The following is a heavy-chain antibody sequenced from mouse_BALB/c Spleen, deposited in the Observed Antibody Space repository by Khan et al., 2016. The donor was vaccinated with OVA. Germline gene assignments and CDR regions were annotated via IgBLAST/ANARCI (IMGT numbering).Heavy chain of an antibody. D-gene: IGHD2-5*01. J-gene: IGHJ2*01. CDR2: ISSGGSYT. Sequence: EVELVESGGDLVKPGGSLKLSCAASGFTFSSFGMSWIRQTPDKRLEWVATISSGGSYTYYPDSVKGRFTISRDNAKNTLYLQMSNLKSEDTAMYYCSSEYSTSSFDYWGQGTTLTVSS. V-gene: IGHV5-6*01. CDR3: SSEYSTSSFDY. CDR1: GFTFSSFG.